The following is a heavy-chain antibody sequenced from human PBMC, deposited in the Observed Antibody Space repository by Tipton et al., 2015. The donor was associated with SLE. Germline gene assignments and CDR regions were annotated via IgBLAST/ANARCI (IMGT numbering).Heavy chain of an antibody. CDR2: IDPSDSYT. V-gene: IGHV5-10-1*01. CDR1: GYSFTSYW. CDR3: ARQGSSGWAPYYFDY. Sequence: QSGAEVKKPGESLKISCKGSGYSFTSYWIGWVRQMPGKGLEWMGRIDPSDSYTNYSPSFQGHVTISADKSISTAYLQWSSLKASDTAMYYCARQGSSGWAPYYFDYWGQGTLVTVSS. J-gene: IGHJ4*02. D-gene: IGHD6-19*01.